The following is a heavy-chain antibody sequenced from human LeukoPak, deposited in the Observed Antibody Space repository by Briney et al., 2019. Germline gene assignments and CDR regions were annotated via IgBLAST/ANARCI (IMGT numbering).Heavy chain of an antibody. CDR2: IYSGGST. V-gene: IGHV3-53*01. J-gene: IGHJ4*02. D-gene: IGHD6-19*01. CDR3: ARAWDSSGWFDY. CDR1: GFTLSSNY. Sequence: PGGSLRLSCAASGFTLSSNYMSWVRQAPGKGLEWVSVIYSGGSTYYADSVKGRFTISRDNSKNTLYLQMNSLRAEDTAVYYCARAWDSSGWFDYWGQGTLVTVSS.